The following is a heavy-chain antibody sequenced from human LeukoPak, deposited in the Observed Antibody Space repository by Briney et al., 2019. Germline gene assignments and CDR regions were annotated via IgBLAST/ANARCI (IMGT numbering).Heavy chain of an antibody. D-gene: IGHD2-21*02. CDR2: ISRTSDYI. CDR1: GFTFSSYN. V-gene: IGHV3-21*06. CDR3: ARGGAHCGGDCYYNY. J-gene: IGHJ4*02. Sequence: GGSLRLSCAASGFTFSSYNMKWVRQAPGKGLEWVSSISRTSDYIYYADSVKGRFTISRDNAKNSLYLQMNSLRADDTAVYYCARGGAHCGGDCYYNYWGQGTLVTVSS.